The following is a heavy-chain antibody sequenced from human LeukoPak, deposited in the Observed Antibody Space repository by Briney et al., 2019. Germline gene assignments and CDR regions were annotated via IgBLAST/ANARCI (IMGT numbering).Heavy chain of an antibody. J-gene: IGHJ5*02. Sequence: AASVKVSRKASGYKFTSYGISWVRQAPGQGLDWMGWISAYNGNTNYAHNLQGRVTMTTDTSTSTAYMELRSLRSDDTAVYYCARGATENWFDPWGQGTLVTVSS. CDR1: GYKFTSYG. CDR2: ISAYNGNT. CDR3: ARGATENWFDP. D-gene: IGHD5-12*01. V-gene: IGHV1-18*01.